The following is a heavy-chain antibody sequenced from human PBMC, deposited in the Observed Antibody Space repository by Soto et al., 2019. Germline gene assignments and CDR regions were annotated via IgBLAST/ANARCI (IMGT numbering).Heavy chain of an antibody. D-gene: IGHD3-22*01. CDR1: GGSISGYY. CDR3: ARDSRSGYYLEY. CDR2: MYNTGGT. Sequence: SETLSLTCTVSGGSISGYYWSWIRQPPGKGLEWIGYMYNTGGTDYNPSLKSRVTITVDSSNNQFSLKLRSVTAADTAVYYCARDSRSGYYLEYWGQGTLVTVSS. V-gene: IGHV4-59*12. J-gene: IGHJ4*02.